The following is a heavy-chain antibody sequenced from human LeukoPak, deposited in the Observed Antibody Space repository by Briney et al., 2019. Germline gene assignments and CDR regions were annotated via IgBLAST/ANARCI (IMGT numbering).Heavy chain of an antibody. Sequence: SQTLSLTCAISGDSVSSNSAARNWIRESPSRGLEWLGRTYYRSKWYNDYAVSVKSRITINPDTSKNQFSLQLNSVTPEDTAVYYCARDQGGVSYYDSSEGYFDYWGQGTLVTVSS. CDR2: TYYRSKWYN. D-gene: IGHD3-22*01. V-gene: IGHV6-1*01. J-gene: IGHJ4*02. CDR1: GDSVSSNSAA. CDR3: ARDQGGVSYYDSSEGYFDY.